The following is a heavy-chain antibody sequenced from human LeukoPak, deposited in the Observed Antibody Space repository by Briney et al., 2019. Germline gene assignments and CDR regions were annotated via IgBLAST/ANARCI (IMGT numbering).Heavy chain of an antibody. J-gene: IGHJ3*02. V-gene: IGHV4-59*01. D-gene: IGHD6-25*01. CDR2: IYYSGST. CDR3: ARRGEAFDI. Sequence: PSETLSLTCTVSGGSISSYYWSWVRQPPGKGLEWIGYIYYSGSTNYNPSLKSRVTISVDTSKNQFSLKLSSVTAADTAVYYCARRGEAFDIWGQGTMVTVSS. CDR1: GGSISSYY.